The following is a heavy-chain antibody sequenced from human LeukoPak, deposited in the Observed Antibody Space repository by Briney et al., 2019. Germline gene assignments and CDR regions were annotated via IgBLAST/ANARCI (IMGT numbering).Heavy chain of an antibody. CDR1: GYTITSYG. CDR3: ARAGWRYYDSSGVRGHYYMDV. CDR2: ISAYNANT. J-gene: IGHJ6*03. D-gene: IGHD3-22*01. Sequence: GASVKVSCKASGYTITSYGFSWVRQAPGQGLEWMGWISAYNANTNYAQKFQGRVTMTTDTSTSTAYLELRSLRSDDTAMYYCARAGWRYYDSSGVRGHYYMDVWGKGTTVTVSS. V-gene: IGHV1-18*01.